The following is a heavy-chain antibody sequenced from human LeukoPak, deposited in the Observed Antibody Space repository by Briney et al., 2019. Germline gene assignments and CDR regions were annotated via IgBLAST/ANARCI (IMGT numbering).Heavy chain of an antibody. CDR2: INPGGGST. V-gene: IGHV1-46*01. CDR1: GYIFTNYY. D-gene: IGHD4-23*01. Sequence: ASVKVSCKAAGYIFTNYYLHWVRQAPGQGLEWMGIINPGGGSTSYAQKFQGRVTMTRDTSTSTVYMELSSLRSEDTAVYYCTRADFGGNSDYYYYGMDVWCQGTTVTVSS. J-gene: IGHJ6*02. CDR3: TRADFGGNSDYYYYGMDV.